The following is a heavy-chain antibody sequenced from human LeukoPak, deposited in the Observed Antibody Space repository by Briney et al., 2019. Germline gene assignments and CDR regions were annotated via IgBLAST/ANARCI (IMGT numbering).Heavy chain of an antibody. CDR3: ARVGYVGVVPAADNWFDP. D-gene: IGHD2-2*01. J-gene: IGHJ5*02. CDR1: GGSFSGYY. V-gene: IGHV4-34*01. CDR2: IKHSGST. Sequence: PSETLSLTCAVYGGSFSGYYWSWIRQPPGKGLEWIGEIKHSGSTNYTPPLKSRVIISVDTSKNQFSLKLSSVTAADTAVYYCARVGYVGVVPAADNWFDPWGQGTLVTVSS.